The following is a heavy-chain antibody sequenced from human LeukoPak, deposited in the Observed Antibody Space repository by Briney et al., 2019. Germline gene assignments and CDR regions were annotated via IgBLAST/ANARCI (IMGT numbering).Heavy chain of an antibody. CDR3: ARWTIHVDTAMAYFDY. J-gene: IGHJ4*02. D-gene: IGHD5-18*01. CDR1: GFTFSSYG. V-gene: IGHV3-30*02. Sequence: GGSLRLSCAASGFTFSSYGMHWVRQAPGKGLDWVAFIRYDGSNKYYADSVKGRFTISRDNSKNTLYLQMNSLRAEDTAVYYCARWTIHVDTAMAYFDYWGQGTLVTVSS. CDR2: IRYDGSNK.